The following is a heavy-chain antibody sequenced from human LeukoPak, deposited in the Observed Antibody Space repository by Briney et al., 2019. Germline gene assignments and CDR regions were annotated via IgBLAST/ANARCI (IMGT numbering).Heavy chain of an antibody. V-gene: IGHV3-23*01. CDR3: AKESLYGSGRKPPLVWWVPSNFPSDS. Sequence: GGSLRLSCAASGFTFSSYAMSWVRQAPGKGLEWVAAMSGSGGRTYYADSVKGRFTISRDNCKNSLYLQLTSLRAADTAVYYCAKESLYGSGRKPPLVWWVPSNFPSDSWGQGTLVTVSS. J-gene: IGHJ4*02. CDR1: GFTFSSYA. CDR2: MSGSGGRT. D-gene: IGHD3-10*01.